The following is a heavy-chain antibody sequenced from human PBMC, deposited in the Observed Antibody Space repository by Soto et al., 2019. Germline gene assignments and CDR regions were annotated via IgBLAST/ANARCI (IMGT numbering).Heavy chain of an antibody. D-gene: IGHD1-26*01. CDR2: ISYDGSNK. CDR3: AKDRRYSGSYSPDY. J-gene: IGHJ4*02. Sequence: GRSLRLSCAASGFTFSSYGMHWVRQAPGKGLEWVAVISYDGSNKYYADSVKGRFTISRDNSKNTLYLQMSSLRAEDTAVYYCAKDRRYSGSYSPDYWGQGTLVAVSS. V-gene: IGHV3-30*18. CDR1: GFTFSSYG.